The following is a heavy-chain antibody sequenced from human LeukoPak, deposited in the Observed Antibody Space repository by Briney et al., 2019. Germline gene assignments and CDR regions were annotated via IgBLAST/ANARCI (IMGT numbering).Heavy chain of an antibody. CDR3: ARKDSAGDYFDY. Sequence: GGSLRLSCAASGFTFSSYEMNWVRQAPGKGLEWVSYISSSGSTVYYADSVKGRFTISRDNAKNSLYLQMNSLRAEDTAVYYCARKDSAGDYFDYWGQATLVTVSS. D-gene: IGHD2-15*01. J-gene: IGHJ4*02. CDR1: GFTFSSYE. V-gene: IGHV3-48*03. CDR2: ISSSGSTV.